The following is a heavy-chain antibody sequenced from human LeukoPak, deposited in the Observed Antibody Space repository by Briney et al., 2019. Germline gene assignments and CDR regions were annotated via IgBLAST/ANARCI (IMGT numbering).Heavy chain of an antibody. D-gene: IGHD2-21*01. Sequence: PGGSLRLSCEGSGFTFSNYWMGWVRQAPGKGLQWVANIKTDGSEISYVDSVKGRFTISRDNAKNSLYLQMNSLRVEDTAVYYCTRHCAEAAWTFDYWGQGTLVTVSS. CDR3: TRHCAEAAWTFDY. CDR2: IKTDGSEI. J-gene: IGHJ4*02. V-gene: IGHV3-7*01. CDR1: GFTFSNYW.